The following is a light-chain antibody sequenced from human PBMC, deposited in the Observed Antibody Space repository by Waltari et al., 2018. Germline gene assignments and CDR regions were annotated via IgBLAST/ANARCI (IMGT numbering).Light chain of an antibody. CDR1: NSNIGSNA. CDR3: ATWDDRLTGVV. Sequence: QSALTQPPSASGTPGQTVTIFCSGGNSNIGSNALNWYQQVPGTAPKLLIYSSTYRPSGVPDRFSGSKSGTSASLAISGLQSDDEGDYYCATWDDRLTGVVFGGGTKVTVL. V-gene: IGLV1-44*01. CDR2: SST. J-gene: IGLJ2*01.